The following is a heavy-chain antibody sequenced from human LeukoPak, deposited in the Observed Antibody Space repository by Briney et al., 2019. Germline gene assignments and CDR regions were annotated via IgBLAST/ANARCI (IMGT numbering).Heavy chain of an antibody. CDR1: EFSFSTYA. CDR2: ISGSGTNT. Sequence: PGGSLRLSCAASEFSFSTYAMTWVRQPPGKGLEWVSSISGSGTNTYYADSVEGRFTISRDNSKNTLYLQMYSLRGEDTAIYYCAKGFAKDSDSWPWGQGTLVTVSS. J-gene: IGHJ5*02. CDR3: AKGFAKDSDSWP. V-gene: IGHV3-23*01. D-gene: IGHD3-22*01.